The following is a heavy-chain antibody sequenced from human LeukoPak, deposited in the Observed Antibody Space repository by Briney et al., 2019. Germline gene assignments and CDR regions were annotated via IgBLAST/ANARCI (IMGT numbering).Heavy chain of an antibody. CDR3: ASADASSEPAGY. D-gene: IGHD6-25*01. Sequence: SETLSLTCTVSGGSLSSSSYFWGWIRQPPGKGLEWIGSIYYSGSTSYNPSLKSRVTISVDTSKNQFSLKLSSVTAADTAVYYCASADASSEPAGYWGQGTLVTVSS. CDR1: GGSLSSSSYF. J-gene: IGHJ4*02. CDR2: IYYSGST. V-gene: IGHV4-39*07.